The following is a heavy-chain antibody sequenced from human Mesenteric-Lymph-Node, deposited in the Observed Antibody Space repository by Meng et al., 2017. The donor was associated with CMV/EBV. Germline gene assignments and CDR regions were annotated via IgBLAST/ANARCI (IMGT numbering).Heavy chain of an antibody. CDR1: GGSISSSNW. J-gene: IGHJ4*02. V-gene: IGHV4-4*02. CDR3: AREFHPHDFWSGYYLG. CDR2: IYHSGST. D-gene: IGHD3-3*01. Sequence: SETLSLTCAVSGGSISSSNWWSWVRQPPGKGLEWIGEIYHSGSTNYNLSLKSRVTISVDKSNNQFSLKLSPVTAADTAVYYCAREFHPHDFWSGYYLGWGQGTLVTVSS.